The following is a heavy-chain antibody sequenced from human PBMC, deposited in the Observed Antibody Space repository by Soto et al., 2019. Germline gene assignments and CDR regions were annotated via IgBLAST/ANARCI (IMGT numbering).Heavy chain of an antibody. CDR3: VSGRGYGHASVPYS. CDR2: ISYDGGLQ. J-gene: IGHJ4*02. V-gene: IGHV3-30*03. CDR1: GFTFSSYG. Sequence: QAQLVESGGGVVQPGRSLRLSCAASGFTFSSYGMHWVRQAPGTGLEWVAVISYDGGLQHYADSVKGRLTISRDNSKNMVLLQMNSLRAEDTAVYYCVSGRGYGHASVPYSWGQGTLVSVSS. D-gene: IGHD5-18*01.